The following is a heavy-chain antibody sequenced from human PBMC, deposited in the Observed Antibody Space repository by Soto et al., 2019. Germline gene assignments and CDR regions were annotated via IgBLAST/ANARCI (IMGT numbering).Heavy chain of an antibody. D-gene: IGHD1-26*01. CDR1: GGTFSSYS. J-gene: IGHJ4*02. CDR3: ARDGGRHSGGIDY. Sequence: QVQLVQSGAGVKKPGSSVKVSCKASGGTFSSYSINWVRQAPGQGLEWMGEIIPIFGTANYAQKFQGRVTITADESTSTAYMELSSLRSEDTAGYYCARDGGRHSGGIDYWGQGTLVTVSS. V-gene: IGHV1-69*01. CDR2: IIPIFGTA.